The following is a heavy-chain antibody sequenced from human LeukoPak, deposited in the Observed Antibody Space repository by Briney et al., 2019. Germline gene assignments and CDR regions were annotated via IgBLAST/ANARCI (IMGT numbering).Heavy chain of an antibody. J-gene: IGHJ4*02. CDR1: GDAISNYY. D-gene: IGHD3-10*01. CDR3: ARDKAHTYGYYFDP. V-gene: IGHV4-4*08. CDR2: IANGRT. Sequence: SETLSLTCTVSGDAISNYYYNWIRQTPGKGLEWIGHIANGRTDYNPSLKSRVIISVDTTKNQISLKLSSVTAADTAIYYCARDKAHTYGYYFDPWGQGTQVLVSS.